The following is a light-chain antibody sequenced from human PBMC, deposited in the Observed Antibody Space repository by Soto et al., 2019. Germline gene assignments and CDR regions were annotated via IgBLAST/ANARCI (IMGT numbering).Light chain of an antibody. CDR1: QTIDNY. CDR3: QQRKNWPLT. V-gene: IGKV3-11*01. Sequence: EIVLTQSPATLSLSPGERATLSCRASQTIDNYLHWYQQKPGQAPRLLIYDAFYRAAGVPARFSGVGSGTDFTLTISSLEPEDFALYYCQQRKNWPLTFGGGTRVEI. CDR2: DAF. J-gene: IGKJ4*01.